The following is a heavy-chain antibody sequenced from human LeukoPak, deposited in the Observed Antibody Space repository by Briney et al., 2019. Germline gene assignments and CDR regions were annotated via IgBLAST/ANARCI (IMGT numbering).Heavy chain of an antibody. CDR2: IYTSGST. CDR1: GDSISSYF. CDR3: ARDFPYTTSWYQGDYYYYYMDV. V-gene: IGHV4-4*07. Sequence: PSETLSLTCTVSGDSISSYFWSWIRQPAGTGLEWIGRIYTSGSTHYNPSLKSRLTMSVDTSKNQFSMKLSSVTAADTAVYYCARDFPYTTSWYQGDYYYYYMDVWGKGTTVTVSS. D-gene: IGHD6-13*01. J-gene: IGHJ6*03.